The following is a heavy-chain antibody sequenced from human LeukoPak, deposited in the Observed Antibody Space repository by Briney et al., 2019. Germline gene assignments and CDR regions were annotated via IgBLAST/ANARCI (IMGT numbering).Heavy chain of an antibody. V-gene: IGHV3-7*01. Sequence: GGSLRLSCAASGFTFRTYRMSWVRQAPGKGLEWVASIKRDASEKYYVDSVKGRFTISRDNSKNTLYLQMNSLRAEDTAVYYCAKDPRRSSSWYPTYYYYYMDVWGKGTTVTVSS. CDR3: AKDPRRSSSWYPTYYYYYMDV. J-gene: IGHJ6*03. CDR1: GFTFRTYR. CDR2: IKRDASEK. D-gene: IGHD6-13*01.